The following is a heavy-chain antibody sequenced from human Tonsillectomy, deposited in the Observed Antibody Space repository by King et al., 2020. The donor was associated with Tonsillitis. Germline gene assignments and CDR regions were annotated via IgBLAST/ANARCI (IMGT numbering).Heavy chain of an antibody. CDR1: GFTFSSYR. D-gene: IGHD5-18*01. J-gene: IGHJ4*02. Sequence: VQLVESGGGLVQPGGSLRLSCAASGFTFSSYRMDWVRQAPGKGLEWVSYIDTGGSPPHYADSVEGGFTISIDDAKKSLERQMSSLRVEDTAVYYCVREASYGYHYFEYWGQGSLVTVSS. CDR3: VREASYGYHYFEY. V-gene: IGHV3-48*01. CDR2: IDTGGSPP.